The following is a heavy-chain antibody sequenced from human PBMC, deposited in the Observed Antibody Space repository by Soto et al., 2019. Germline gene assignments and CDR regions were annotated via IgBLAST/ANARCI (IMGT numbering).Heavy chain of an antibody. J-gene: IGHJ4*02. V-gene: IGHV4-39*01. CDR3: ARFAYRSDWLDY. CDR1: GGSISGSSYY. CDR2: IYYTGST. Sequence: SETRSLTYTVSGGSISGSSYYWWWIRQPPGKGLEWIGSIYYTGSTYYNPSLKSRVTVSLDTSKNQFSLHLSSVTAADTAVYYCARFAYRSDWLDYRSQGT. D-gene: IGHD6-19*01.